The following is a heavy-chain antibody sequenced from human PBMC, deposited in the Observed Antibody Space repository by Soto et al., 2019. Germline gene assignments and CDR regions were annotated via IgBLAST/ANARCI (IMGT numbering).Heavy chain of an antibody. D-gene: IGHD1-1*01. CDR1: GGSISSGGYY. V-gene: IGHV4-31*03. J-gene: IGHJ4*02. CDR3: ARGGGVPTLLGSDE. CDR2: IYYSGST. Sequence: NLSLTCTVSGGSISSGGYYWSWIRQHPGKGLEWIGYIYYSGSTYYNPSLKSRVTISVDTSKNQFSLKLSSVTAADTAVYYCARGGGVPTLLGSDEWGQGTLVTVSS.